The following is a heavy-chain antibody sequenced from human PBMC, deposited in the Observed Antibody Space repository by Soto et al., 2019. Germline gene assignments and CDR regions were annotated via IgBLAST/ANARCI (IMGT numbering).Heavy chain of an antibody. D-gene: IGHD6-13*01. CDR1: GGSIRRSNYY. Sequence: SETLSLTCTVSGGSIRRSNYYWAWVRQPPGKGLEWIANIYYSGYTYFHPSLRSRLTASVDTSKNQFSLKLSSLTAADTAMYYCASLQVPGNFDYWGQGTLVTVSS. V-gene: IGHV4-39*01. J-gene: IGHJ4*02. CDR2: IYYSGYT. CDR3: ASLQVPGNFDY.